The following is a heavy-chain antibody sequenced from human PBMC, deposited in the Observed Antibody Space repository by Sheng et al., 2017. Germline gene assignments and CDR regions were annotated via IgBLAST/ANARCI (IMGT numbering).Heavy chain of an antibody. CDR3: ANLEYSSSQVVD. CDR1: GFTFSSYG. CDR2: ISYDGSNK. Sequence: QVQLVESGGGVVQPGRSLRLSCAASGFTFSSYGMHWVRQAPGKGLEWVAVISYDGSNKYYADSVKGRFTISRDNSKNTLYLQMNSLRAEDTAVYYCANLEYSSSQVVDWGQGTLVTVSS. J-gene: IGHJ4*02. V-gene: IGHV3-30*18. D-gene: IGHD6-6*01.